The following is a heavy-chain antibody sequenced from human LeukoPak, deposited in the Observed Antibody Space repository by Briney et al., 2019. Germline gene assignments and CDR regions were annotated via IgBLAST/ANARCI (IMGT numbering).Heavy chain of an antibody. CDR1: GGSFSGYY. Sequence: LKPSETLSLTCAVYGGSFSGYYWSWIRQPPGKGLEWIGEINHSGSTNYNPSLKSRVTISVDTSKNQFSLELSPVTAADTAVYYCARGRITMVRGGYWFDPWGQGTLVTVSS. D-gene: IGHD3-10*01. CDR3: ARGRITMVRGGYWFDP. J-gene: IGHJ5*02. V-gene: IGHV4-34*01. CDR2: INHSGST.